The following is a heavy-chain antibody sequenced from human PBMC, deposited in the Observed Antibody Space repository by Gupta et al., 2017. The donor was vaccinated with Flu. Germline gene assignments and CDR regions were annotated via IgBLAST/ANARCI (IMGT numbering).Heavy chain of an antibody. CDR2: ISASGSTV. J-gene: IGHJ5*02. CDR3: ARSQGALRPNWLDP. V-gene: IGHV3-48*03. D-gene: IGHD2-15*01. Sequence: MNWSRQGPGKGLECVSYISASGSTVYYAASVKRRFTIARDSANNSVYLQMNSLRVEDAAVYYCARSQGALRPNWLDPWGQGTLVAVSS.